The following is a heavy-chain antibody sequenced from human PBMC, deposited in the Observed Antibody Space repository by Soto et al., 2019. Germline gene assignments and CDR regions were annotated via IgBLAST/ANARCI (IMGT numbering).Heavy chain of an antibody. Sequence: SLRLSCAASGFTFSSYGMHWVRPAPGKGLEWVAVIWDDGSNKYYADSVKGRFTISRDNSKNTLYLQMNSLRAEDTAVYYCARAGVVVAGSNSFDPWGQGTLVTVSS. CDR1: GFTFSSYG. J-gene: IGHJ5*02. V-gene: IGHV3-33*01. D-gene: IGHD2-15*01. CDR3: ARAGVVVAGSNSFDP. CDR2: IWDDGSNK.